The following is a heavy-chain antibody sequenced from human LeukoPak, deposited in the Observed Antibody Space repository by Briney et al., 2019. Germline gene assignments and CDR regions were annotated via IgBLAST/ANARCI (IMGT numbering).Heavy chain of an antibody. D-gene: IGHD2-15*01. CDR3: ARDQAVGYCSGGSCYSGFGN. Sequence: GASVKVSCKASGYTFTSYGISWVRQAPGQGLEWMGGIIPIFGTANYAQKFQGRVTITADESTSTAYMELSSLRSEDTAVYYCARDQAVGYCSGGSCYSGFGNWGQGTLVTVSS. CDR1: GYTFTSYG. CDR2: IIPIFGTA. V-gene: IGHV1-69*13. J-gene: IGHJ4*02.